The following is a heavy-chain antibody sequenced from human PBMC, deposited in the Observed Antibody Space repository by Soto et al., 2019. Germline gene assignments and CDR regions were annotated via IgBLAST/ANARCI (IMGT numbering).Heavy chain of an antibody. D-gene: IGHD3-3*01. CDR2: IYYSGST. Sequence: PSETLSLTCTVSGGSISSGGYYWSWIRQHPGKGLEWIGYIYYSGSTYYNPSLKSRVTISVDTSKNQFSLKLSSVTAADTAVYYCARGAGITIFGVVIPPYGMDAWGQGTTVTVSS. CDR1: GGSISSGGYY. V-gene: IGHV4-31*03. J-gene: IGHJ6*02. CDR3: ARGAGITIFGVVIPPYGMDA.